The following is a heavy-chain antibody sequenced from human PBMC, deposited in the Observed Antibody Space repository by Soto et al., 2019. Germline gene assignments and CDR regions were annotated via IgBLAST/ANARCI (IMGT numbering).Heavy chain of an antibody. CDR3: ARHVGYPADV. V-gene: IGHV4-59*08. Sequence: SETLSLTCSFSGGSISNYYWSWIRQPPGKGLEWIGYIYYSGSTNYNPSLKSRVTISVDTSKNQFSLKLSSVTAADTAVYYCARHVGYPADVWGKGTTVTVSS. D-gene: IGHD6-13*01. CDR2: IYYSGST. CDR1: GGSISNYY. J-gene: IGHJ6*04.